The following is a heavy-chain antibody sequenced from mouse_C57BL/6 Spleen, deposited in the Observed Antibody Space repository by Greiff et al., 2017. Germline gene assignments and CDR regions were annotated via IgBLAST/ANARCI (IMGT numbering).Heavy chain of an antibody. J-gene: IGHJ1*03. Sequence: VQLQQSGPELVKPGASVKISCKASGYSFTGYYMNWVKQSPEKSLEWIGEINPRTGGTTYNQKFKATATLTVYTSSSTAYMQLKSLTSEDSVVYYCARRGSPYWYFDVWGTGTTVTVSS. V-gene: IGHV1-42*01. CDR3: ARRGSPYWYFDV. CDR1: GYSFTGYY. CDR2: INPRTGGT.